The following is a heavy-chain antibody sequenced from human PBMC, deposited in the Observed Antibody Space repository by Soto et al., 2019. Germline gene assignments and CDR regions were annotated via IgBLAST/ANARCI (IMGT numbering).Heavy chain of an antibody. V-gene: IGHV3-23*01. Sequence: VQLLESGGGLVQPVGSLRRSCAVSGFTISSGVFSWVRQAPGKGREWVSDLNNSGDSTYYADSVKGRFTTSRDDSKNTLCLQLNSLRVEDTAVYYCAIRPDAFDIWGQGPMVAVSS. CDR2: LNNSGDST. CDR1: GFTISSGV. CDR3: AIRPDAFDI. J-gene: IGHJ3*02.